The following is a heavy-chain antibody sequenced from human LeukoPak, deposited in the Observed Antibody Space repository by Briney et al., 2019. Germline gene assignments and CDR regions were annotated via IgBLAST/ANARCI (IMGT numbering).Heavy chain of an antibody. CDR2: IYYSGST. J-gene: IGHJ4*02. CDR1: GGSISSSSYY. Sequence: KPSETLSLTCTVSGGSISSSSYYWGWIRQPPGKGLEWIGSIYYSGSTYYNPSLKSRVTISADMSKNHFSLRLNSVTAADTAVYYCARFSGGTSRVDYWGQGTLVTVSS. CDR3: ARFSGGTSRVDY. D-gene: IGHD3-16*01. V-gene: IGHV4-39*07.